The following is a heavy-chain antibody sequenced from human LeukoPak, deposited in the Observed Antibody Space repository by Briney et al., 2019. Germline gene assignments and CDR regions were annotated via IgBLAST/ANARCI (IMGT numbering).Heavy chain of an antibody. V-gene: IGHV3-53*01. D-gene: IGHD2-2*01. CDR1: GFTVSSNY. CDR2: IYSGGST. Sequence: GGSLRLSCAASGFTVSSNYMSWVRQAPGKGLEWVSVIYSGGSTYYAGSVKGRFTISRDNSKNTLYLQMNSLRAEDTAVYYCARDPYCSSTSCQFDYWGQGTLVTVSS. CDR3: ARDPYCSSTSCQFDY. J-gene: IGHJ4*02.